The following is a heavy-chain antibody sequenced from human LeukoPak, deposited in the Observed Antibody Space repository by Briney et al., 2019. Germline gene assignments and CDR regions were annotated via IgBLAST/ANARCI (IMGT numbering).Heavy chain of an antibody. CDR3: ARDQYDTWSRRGNFDS. J-gene: IGHJ4*02. CDR2: IWYDGSNK. Sequence: GGSLRLSCAASGFTFSSYGMHWVRQAAGKGLEWVAVIWYDGSNKYYADSVKGRFTISRDNPKNTLYLQMNSLRAEDTAVYYCARDQYDTWSRRGNFDSWGQGTLVIVSS. V-gene: IGHV3-33*01. CDR1: GFTFSSYG. D-gene: IGHD3-3*01.